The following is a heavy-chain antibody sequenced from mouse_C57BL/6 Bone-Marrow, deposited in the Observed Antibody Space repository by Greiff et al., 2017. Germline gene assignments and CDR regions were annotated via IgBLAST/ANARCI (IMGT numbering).Heavy chain of an antibody. CDR3: AIWRVTCAMDY. CDR1: GYTFTSYW. J-gene: IGHJ4*01. Sequence: QVQLQQSGAELVKPGASVKVSCKASGYTFTSYWMHWVKQRPGQGLEWFGRIHPSDSDTNYNQKFKGKATLTVDKSSSSAYMQLSSLTSEDSAVYYCAIWRVTCAMDYWGRGTSVTVSS. CDR2: IHPSDSDT. V-gene: IGHV1-74*01. D-gene: IGHD2-2*01.